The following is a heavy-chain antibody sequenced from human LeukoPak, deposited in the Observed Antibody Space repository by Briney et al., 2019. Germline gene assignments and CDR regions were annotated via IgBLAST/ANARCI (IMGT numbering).Heavy chain of an antibody. V-gene: IGHV4-59*12. CDR2: VYYSGYT. J-gene: IGHJ5*02. Sequence: PSETLSLTCTISGGSISSYYWTWIRQPPGKGLEWIGNVYYSGYTNYNPSLKSRVTISVGTSKNQFSLKLSSVTAADTAVYYCAREDDFWNWFDPWGQGTLVTVSS. CDR1: GGSISSYY. D-gene: IGHD3-3*01. CDR3: AREDDFWNWFDP.